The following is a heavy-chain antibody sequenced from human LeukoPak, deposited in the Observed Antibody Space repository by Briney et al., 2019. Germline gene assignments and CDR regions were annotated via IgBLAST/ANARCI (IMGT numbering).Heavy chain of an antibody. D-gene: IGHD3-3*01. CDR3: ARGYKPRGNFWSKKLGYYGMDV. Sequence: GGSLRLSCAASGFTFSSFGLHWVRQAPGKGLEWVAVISYEGSNKYYADSVKGRFTISRDNSKNTLYLQMNSLRAEDTAVYYCARGYKPRGNFWSKKLGYYGMDVWGQGTTVTVFS. J-gene: IGHJ6*02. CDR1: GFTFSSFG. V-gene: IGHV3-30*03. CDR2: ISYEGSNK.